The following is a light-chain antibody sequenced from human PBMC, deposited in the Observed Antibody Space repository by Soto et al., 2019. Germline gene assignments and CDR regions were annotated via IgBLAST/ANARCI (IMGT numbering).Light chain of an antibody. CDR2: DAS. CDR1: QSVSSY. V-gene: IGKV3-11*01. CDR3: QQRSNSWT. J-gene: IGKJ1*01. Sequence: EIALTQSPATLSLSPGERPTLTCRASQSVSSYLAWYQQKPGQAPRLLIYDASNRATGIPARFSGSGSGTDFTLTISSLEPEDFAVYYCQQRSNSWTFGQGTKVDIK.